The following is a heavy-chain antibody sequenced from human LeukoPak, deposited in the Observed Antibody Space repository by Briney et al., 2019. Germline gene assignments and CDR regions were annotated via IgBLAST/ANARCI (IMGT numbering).Heavy chain of an antibody. CDR1: GFTFSSHS. V-gene: IGHV3-23*01. CDR2: IRSNGDTT. J-gene: IGHJ4*02. D-gene: IGHD1-1*01. CDR3: AKGQELDDGVFDS. Sequence: GGSLRLSCAASGFTFSSHSMNWVRQAPGKGLEWISYIRSNGDTTYNADSVKGRFTISRDNSKNTLYLQMNRLRVEDTAIYYCAKGQELDDGVFDSWGQGTLVTVSS.